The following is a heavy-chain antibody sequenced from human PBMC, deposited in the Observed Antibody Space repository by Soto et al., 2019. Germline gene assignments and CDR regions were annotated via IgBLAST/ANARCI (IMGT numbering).Heavy chain of an antibody. V-gene: IGHV3-15*01. D-gene: IGHD1-1*01. Sequence: GGSLRLSCAASGFTFSSYWMHWVRQAPGKGLEWVGRIKSKTDGGTTDYAAPVKGRFTISRDDSKNTLYLQMNSLKTADTAVYYCTTGVNSWTRGGYWGQGTLVTVSS. CDR1: GFTFSSYW. J-gene: IGHJ4*02. CDR3: TTGVNSWTRGGY. CDR2: IKSKTDGGTT.